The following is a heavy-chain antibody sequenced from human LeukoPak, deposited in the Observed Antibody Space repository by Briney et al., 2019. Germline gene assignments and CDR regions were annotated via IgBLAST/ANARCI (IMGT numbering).Heavy chain of an antibody. CDR1: GFTFSSYA. V-gene: IGHV3-30-3*01. CDR2: ISYDGSNK. J-gene: IGHJ4*02. CDR3: ARDPYSSSSGILFDY. Sequence: PGRSLRLSCAASGFTFSSYAMHWVRQAPGKGLEWVAVISYDGSNKYYADSVKGRFTISRDNSKNTLYLQINSLRAEDTAVYYCARDPYSSSSGILFDYWGQGTLVTVSS. D-gene: IGHD6-6*01.